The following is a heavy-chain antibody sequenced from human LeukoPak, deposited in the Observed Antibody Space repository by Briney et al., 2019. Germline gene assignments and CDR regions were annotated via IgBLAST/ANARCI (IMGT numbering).Heavy chain of an antibody. CDR1: GGSISSSSYY. CDR2: IYYRGST. V-gene: IGHV4-39*01. Sequence: SETLSLTCTVSGGSISSSSYYWAWIRQPPGKGLVWIGSIYYRGSTYYNPSLKSRITISVDASKNQFSLKLSSVTAADTAVYYCARGGRWLQDNWFDPWGQGTLVTVSS. J-gene: IGHJ5*02. CDR3: ARGGRWLQDNWFDP. D-gene: IGHD5-24*01.